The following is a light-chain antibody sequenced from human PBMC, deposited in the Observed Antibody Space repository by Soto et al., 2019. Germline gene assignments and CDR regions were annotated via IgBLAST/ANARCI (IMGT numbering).Light chain of an antibody. CDR1: QSISSY. J-gene: IGKJ1*01. CDR3: QQSHSGPWT. CDR2: AAS. V-gene: IGKV1-39*01. Sequence: DIPMTQSPSSLSASVGDRVTITCRASQSISSYLNWYQQKPGKAPKLLIYAASSLQSGVPSRFSGSGSETDFTLTISSLQPEDFATYYCQQSHSGPWTFGQGTKVEIK.